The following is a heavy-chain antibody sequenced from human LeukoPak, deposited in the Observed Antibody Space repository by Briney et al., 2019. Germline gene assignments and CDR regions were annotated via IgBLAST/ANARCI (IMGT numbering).Heavy chain of an antibody. V-gene: IGHV1-2*02. CDR2: INPHSGDP. CDR3: AREESIRGTYYMDV. D-gene: IGHD6-6*01. Sequence: ASVKVSCKASGYIFSGFYIHWVRQAPGQGLEWMGSINPHSGDPNYAQIFQDRVTMTRDTSISTVYMEVSRLRSDDTAVYYCAREESIRGTYYMDVWGQGTTVTVSS. J-gene: IGHJ6*03. CDR1: GYIFSGFY.